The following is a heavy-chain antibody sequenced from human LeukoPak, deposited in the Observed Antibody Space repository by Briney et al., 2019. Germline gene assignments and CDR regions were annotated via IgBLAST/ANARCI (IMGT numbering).Heavy chain of an antibody. D-gene: IGHD4-17*01. Sequence: GGSLRLSCAASGFTFSSYGMRWVRQAPGKGLEWVAVIWYDGSNKYYADSVKGRFTISRDNSKNTLYLQMNSLRAEDTAVYYVARNLRSSVTYDYGGQGTLVTVSS. J-gene: IGHJ4*02. CDR3: ARNLRSSVTYDY. V-gene: IGHV3-33*01. CDR2: IWYDGSNK. CDR1: GFTFSSYG.